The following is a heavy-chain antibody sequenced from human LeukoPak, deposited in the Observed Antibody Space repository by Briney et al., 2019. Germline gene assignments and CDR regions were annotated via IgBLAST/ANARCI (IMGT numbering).Heavy chain of an antibody. V-gene: IGHV1-2*02. CDR2: INPNSGGT. CDR3: ARESGSTPHAFDI. D-gene: IGHD2-2*01. Sequence: ASVTVSCKASGYTFTSYYMHWVRQAPGQGREWMGWINPNSGGTNYAQKFQGRVTMTRDTSISTAYMELSRLRSDDTAVYYCARESGSTPHAFDIWGQGTMVTVSS. CDR1: GYTFTSYY. J-gene: IGHJ3*02.